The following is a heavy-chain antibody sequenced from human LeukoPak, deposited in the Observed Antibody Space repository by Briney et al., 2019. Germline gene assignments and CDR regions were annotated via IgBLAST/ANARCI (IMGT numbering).Heavy chain of an antibody. V-gene: IGHV3-21*01. Sequence: GGSLRLSCAASGFTFSSYSMNWVRQARGKGLEWVSSISSSSSYIYYADSVKGRFTISRDNSKNTLYLQMNSLRAEDTAVYYCAKDRVRIWWFDPWGQGTLVTVSS. CDR3: AKDRVRIWWFDP. CDR2: ISSSSSYI. CDR1: GFTFSSYS. J-gene: IGHJ5*02. D-gene: IGHD2-15*01.